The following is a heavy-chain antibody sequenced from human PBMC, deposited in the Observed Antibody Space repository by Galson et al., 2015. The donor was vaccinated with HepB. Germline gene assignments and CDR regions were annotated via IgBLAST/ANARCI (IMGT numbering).Heavy chain of an antibody. Sequence: SVKVSCKASGYTFTSYGISWVRQAPGQGLEWTGWISAYNGNTNYAQKLQGRVTMTTDTSTSTAYMELRSLRSDDTAVYYCARDRSILTGYFAIDYWGQGTLVTVSS. V-gene: IGHV1-18*01. D-gene: IGHD3-9*01. CDR2: ISAYNGNT. J-gene: IGHJ4*02. CDR3: ARDRSILTGYFAIDY. CDR1: GYTFTSYG.